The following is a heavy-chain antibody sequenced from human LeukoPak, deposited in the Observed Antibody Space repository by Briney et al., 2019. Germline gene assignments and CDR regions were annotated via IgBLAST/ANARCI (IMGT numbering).Heavy chain of an antibody. CDR2: IKEDGSGK. J-gene: IGHJ4*02. CDR3: ARDRESTWYSFLDS. V-gene: IGHV3-7*01. CDR1: GFTFTNYL. Sequence: AGGSLRLSCATSGFTFTNYLMSWVRQTPGKGLEWVANIKEDGSGKWYVDSVRGRFTISRDNAKNSLYLQMNSLRAEDTAVYYCARDRESTWYSFLDSWGQGTLVTVSS. D-gene: IGHD6-13*01.